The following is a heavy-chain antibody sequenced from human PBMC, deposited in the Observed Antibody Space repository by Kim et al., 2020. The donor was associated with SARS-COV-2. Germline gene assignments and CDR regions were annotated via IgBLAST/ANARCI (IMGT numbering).Heavy chain of an antibody. CDR3: ARGTRQWLVRGPYYYYMDV. CDR2: INHSGST. V-gene: IGHV4-34*01. CDR1: GGSFSGYY. J-gene: IGHJ6*03. D-gene: IGHD6-19*01. Sequence: GSLSLTCAVYGGSFSGYYWSWIRQPPGKGLEWIGEINHSGSTNYNPSLKSRVTISVETSKNQFSLKLSSVTAADTAVYYCARGTRQWLVRGPYYYYMDVWGKGTTVTVSS.